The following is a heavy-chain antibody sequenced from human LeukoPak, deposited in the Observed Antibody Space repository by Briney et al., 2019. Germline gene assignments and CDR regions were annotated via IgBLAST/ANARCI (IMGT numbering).Heavy chain of an antibody. V-gene: IGHV4-59*01. Sequence: SETLSLTCTVSGGSISSYYWSWIRQPPGKALGWNGYIYYSGSTNYNPSLRSRVTISVDTSKHQFSLGLNSLTAADTALYYCARMRRGSSYPYHFDYWGQGILVTVSS. D-gene: IGHD6-13*01. J-gene: IGHJ4*02. CDR1: GGSISSYY. CDR2: IYYSGST. CDR3: ARMRRGSSYPYHFDY.